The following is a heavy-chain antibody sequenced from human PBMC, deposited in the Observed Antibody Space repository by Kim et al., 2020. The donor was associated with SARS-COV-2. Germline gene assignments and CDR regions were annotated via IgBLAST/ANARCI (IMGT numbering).Heavy chain of an antibody. CDR3: ARDGGGGYCSGGSCYPDAFDI. Sequence: SVKVSCKASAGTFSSYAISWVRQAPGQGLEWMGGIIPIFGTANYAQKFQGRVTITADESTTTAYMALSSLRSEDTAVYYCARDGGGGYCSGGSCYPDAFDIFVQGTIVTVSS. CDR2: IIPIFGTA. V-gene: IGHV1-69*13. J-gene: IGHJ3*02. CDR1: AGTFSSYA. D-gene: IGHD2-15*01.